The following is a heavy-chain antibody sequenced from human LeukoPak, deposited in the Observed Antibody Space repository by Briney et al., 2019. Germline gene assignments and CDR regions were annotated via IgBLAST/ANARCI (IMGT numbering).Heavy chain of an antibody. Sequence: ASVKVSCKAFGYTFTGYWMHWVRQAPGQGPEWKGVISPSGGSTINAQKFKGRVTLTRDMSTSTVYMELSSLRSEDTAVYYCARGDSSSTPGYWGQGTLVTVSS. CDR3: ARGDSSSTPGY. CDR1: GYTFTGYW. D-gene: IGHD3-22*01. CDR2: ISPSGGST. V-gene: IGHV1-46*01. J-gene: IGHJ4*02.